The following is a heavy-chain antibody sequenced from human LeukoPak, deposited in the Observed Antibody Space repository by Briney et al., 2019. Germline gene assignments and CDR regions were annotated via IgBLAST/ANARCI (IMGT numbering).Heavy chain of an antibody. D-gene: IGHD3-10*01. CDR1: GYNFTSYW. CDR2: IYAGDSDT. V-gene: IGHV5-51*01. CDR3: ARCKDYYGSGSYTSYYYGMDV. J-gene: IGHJ6*02. Sequence: AGGALEISCKGSGYNFTSYWIGWGRRLPGKGLGWMGIIYAGDSDTIYSPSFQGQVPISADKSISTAYLQWSSLKASDTAMYYCARCKDYYGSGSYTSYYYGMDVWGQGTTVTVSS.